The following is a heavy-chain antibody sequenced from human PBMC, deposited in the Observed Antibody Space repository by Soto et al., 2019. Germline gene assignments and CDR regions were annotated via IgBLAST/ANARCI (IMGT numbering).Heavy chain of an antibody. J-gene: IGHJ3*02. CDR3: AKCSRGPRDYGDYEVPEYDVFAFAI. Sequence: EVKLLESGGGLVQPGGSLRLSCAASGFTFSSHVMTWVRQAPGKGLEWVSTISGSGGFTYYADSVKGRFTISRDNSENTLYLHMNSLRVEDTAVYYCAKCSRGPRDYGDYEVPEYDVFAFAIWGQGTMVTVSS. V-gene: IGHV3-23*01. D-gene: IGHD4-17*01. CDR1: GFTFSSHV. CDR2: ISGSGGFT.